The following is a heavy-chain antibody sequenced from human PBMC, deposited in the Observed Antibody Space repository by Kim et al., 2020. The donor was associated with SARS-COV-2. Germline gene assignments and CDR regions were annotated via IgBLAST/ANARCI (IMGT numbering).Heavy chain of an antibody. V-gene: IGHV6-1*01. CDR2: N. CDR3: ARGGSGWSLDC. D-gene: IGHD6-19*01. Sequence: NDYVLSVKSRITINLDPARNQFSLQLSSVTPEDTAVYYCARGGSGWSLDCWGQGTLVTVSS. J-gene: IGHJ4*02.